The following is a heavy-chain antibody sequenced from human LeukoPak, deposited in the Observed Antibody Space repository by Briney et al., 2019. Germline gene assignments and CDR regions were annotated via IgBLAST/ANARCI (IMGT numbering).Heavy chain of an antibody. D-gene: IGHD3-10*01. CDR3: ARAHYYGSGSYGWFDP. CDR1: GFTFTTYA. CDR2: ISGSGTST. V-gene: IGHV3-23*01. J-gene: IGHJ5*02. Sequence: GGSLRLSCAVSGFTFTTYAMTWVRQAPGKGLEWVSAISGSGTSTYYADSVKGRFTISRDNSKNTLYLQMNSLRAEDTAVYYCARAHYYGSGSYGWFDPWGQGTLVTVSS.